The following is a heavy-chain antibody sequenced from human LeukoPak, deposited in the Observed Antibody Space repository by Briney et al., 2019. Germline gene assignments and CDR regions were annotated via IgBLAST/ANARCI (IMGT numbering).Heavy chain of an antibody. CDR2: IYHSGTT. CDR3: VRVVVVSATLKDWFDP. V-gene: IGHV4-4*02. Sequence: SGTLPLTCAVSNGSISSTNWWSWVRQSPGKGLEYIGEIYHSGTTNYNPSLKSRVTISLDKSKNHFSLKLTSVTAADTAVYYCVRVVVVSATLKDWFDPWGQGILVTVSS. J-gene: IGHJ5*02. D-gene: IGHD2-15*01. CDR1: NGSISSTNW.